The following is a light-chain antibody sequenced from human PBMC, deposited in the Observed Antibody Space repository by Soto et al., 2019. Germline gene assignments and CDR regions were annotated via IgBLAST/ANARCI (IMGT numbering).Light chain of an antibody. CDR1: SGHSTYI. V-gene: IGLV4-60*03. CDR2: LEGSGTY. J-gene: IGLJ3*02. Sequence: QPVLTQSSSASASLGSSVNLTCTLDSGHSTYIIAWHQQQPGKAPRYLMKLEGSGTYNKGSGVPDRFSGSSSGADRYLTISILQSEDEADFYCETWDSNSRVFGGGTKLTVL. CDR3: ETWDSNSRV.